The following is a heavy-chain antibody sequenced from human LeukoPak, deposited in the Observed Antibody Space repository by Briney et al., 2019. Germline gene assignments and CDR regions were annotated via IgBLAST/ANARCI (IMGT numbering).Heavy chain of an antibody. CDR1: GYTFTGYY. J-gene: IGHJ4*02. Sequence: ASVKVSCKASGYTFTGYYMHWVRQAPGQGLEWMGWINPNSGGTNYAQKFQGRVTMTRDTSISTAYMELSRLRSDDTAVYYCATSSTPLYYFDYWGQGTLVIVSS. D-gene: IGHD2-2*01. V-gene: IGHV1-2*02. CDR3: ATSSTPLYYFDY. CDR2: INPNSGGT.